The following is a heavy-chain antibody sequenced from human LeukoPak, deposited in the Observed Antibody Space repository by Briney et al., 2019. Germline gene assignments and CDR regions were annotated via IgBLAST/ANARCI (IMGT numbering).Heavy chain of an antibody. J-gene: IGHJ3*02. Sequence: PSETLSLTCTVSGGSISSYCWSWIRQPPGKGLEWIGYIYYSGSTNYNPSLKSRVTISVDTSKNQFSLKLSSVTAADTAVYYCARVENAFDIWGQGTMVTVSS. CDR2: IYYSGST. D-gene: IGHD3-3*01. CDR1: GGSISSYC. V-gene: IGHV4-59*01. CDR3: ARVENAFDI.